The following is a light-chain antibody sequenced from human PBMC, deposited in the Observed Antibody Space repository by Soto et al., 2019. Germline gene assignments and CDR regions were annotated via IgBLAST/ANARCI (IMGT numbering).Light chain of an antibody. CDR2: AAS. J-gene: IGKJ1*01. CDR3: QQCGSSPWT. CDR1: QSVSSYY. Sequence: EIVLTQSPGTLALSPGERATLSCSASQSVSSYYLAWYQPKPGQAPRLLIYAASSRATGIPDRFSGGGPGTDFSLTIRRLEPEAFAVYSCQQCGSSPWTFGQGTKVDIK. V-gene: IGKV3-20*01.